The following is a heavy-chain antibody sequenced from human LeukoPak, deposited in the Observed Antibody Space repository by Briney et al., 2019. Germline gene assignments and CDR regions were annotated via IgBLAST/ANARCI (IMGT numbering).Heavy chain of an antibody. J-gene: IGHJ4*02. Sequence: SETLSLTCTVSGGSISSYYWNWIRQPPGKGLEWIGYSYYSGSTNYNPSLKSRVTISVDTSKNQFSLKLNSVTAADTAVYYCASSYCSGGSCYPYYFDYWGQGTLVTVSS. CDR3: ASSYCSGGSCYPYYFDY. D-gene: IGHD2-15*01. CDR1: GGSISSYY. V-gene: IGHV4-59*08. CDR2: SYYSGST.